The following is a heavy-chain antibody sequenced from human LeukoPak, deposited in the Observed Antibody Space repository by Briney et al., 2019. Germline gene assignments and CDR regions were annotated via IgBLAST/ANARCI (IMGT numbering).Heavy chain of an antibody. V-gene: IGHV3-48*03. J-gene: IGHJ5*02. CDR1: GFTFGSFE. CDR3: VREMAAAGVGRGYNWYDP. CDR2: ISGSDFDGL. D-gene: IGHD2-8*02. Sequence: GGSLRLSCEASGFTFGSFEMSWVRQAPGKGLEGVAYISGSDFDGLHYADFVKRRFTISRDNAKRSLFLQMNSLRVEDTAVYYCVREMAAAGVGRGYNWYDPWGQGTRVSVSS.